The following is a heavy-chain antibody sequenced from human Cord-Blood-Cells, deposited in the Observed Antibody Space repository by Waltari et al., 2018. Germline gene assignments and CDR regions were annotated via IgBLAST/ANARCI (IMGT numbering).Heavy chain of an antibody. Sequence: EVQLVESGGGLVQPGGSLRLSCAASGFTFSSYRLNWVRQAPGKGVEWVSYSSSSSSTIYYADSVKGRFTISRDNAKNSLYLQMNSLRAEDMAVYYCASVHADACDIWGQGTMVTVSS. CDR1: GFTFSSYR. V-gene: IGHV3-48*01. J-gene: IGHJ3*02. CDR3: ASVHADACDI. CDR2: SSSSSSTI.